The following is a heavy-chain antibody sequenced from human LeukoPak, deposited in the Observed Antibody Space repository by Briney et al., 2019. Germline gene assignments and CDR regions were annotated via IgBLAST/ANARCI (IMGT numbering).Heavy chain of an antibody. D-gene: IGHD3-10*01. Sequence: PSETLSLTCTVSGGSVSDYYWSWIRQSPGKGLEWIGYIYYTGSTSYNPSLRSRVTMSADTSKNQFSLKLSSVTAEDTAVYYCATGAYGSGSYYNSNWFDPWGQGTLVTVSS. V-gene: IGHV4-59*02. J-gene: IGHJ5*02. CDR2: IYYTGST. CDR3: ATGAYGSGSYYNSNWFDP. CDR1: GGSVSDYY.